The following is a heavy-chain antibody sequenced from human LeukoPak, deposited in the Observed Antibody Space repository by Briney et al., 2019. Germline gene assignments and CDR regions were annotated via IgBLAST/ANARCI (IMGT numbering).Heavy chain of an antibody. J-gene: IGHJ4*02. CDR1: RGSISSYY. V-gene: IGHV4-59*01. D-gene: IGHD3-22*01. CDR2: IYYSGST. CDR3: VRKGDSTGYYPQPDY. Sequence: SQTLSLTCTVSRGSISSYYWGWIRQPPGKGLEWIGYIYYSGSTNYNPSLKSRVTISVDTSKNQFSLKLSSVTPADTPLYYCVRKGDSTGYYPQPDYWGQGTLVTVSS.